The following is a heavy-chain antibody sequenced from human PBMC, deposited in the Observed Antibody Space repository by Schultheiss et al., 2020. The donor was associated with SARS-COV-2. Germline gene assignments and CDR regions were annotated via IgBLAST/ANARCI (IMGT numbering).Heavy chain of an antibody. V-gene: IGHV4-39*07. CDR2: INHSGST. J-gene: IGHJ6*01. CDR1: GGSISSGGYY. CDR3: ARDDLRAAAGTGWYYGRDV. Sequence: SETLSLTCTVSGGSISSGGYYWGWIRQPPGKGLEWIGEINHSGSTNYNPSLKSRVTISVDTSKNQFSLQLNSVTPEDTAVYYCARDDLRAAAGTGWYYGRDVWGKGTT. D-gene: IGHD6-13*01.